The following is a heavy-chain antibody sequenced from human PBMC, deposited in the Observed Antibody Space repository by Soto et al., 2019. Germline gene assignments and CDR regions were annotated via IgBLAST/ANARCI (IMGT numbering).Heavy chain of an antibody. V-gene: IGHV4-4*02. CDR1: GGNISTVNW. CDR3: ARKGYYDSSGYAFDY. Sequence: PFETQSHTCAVSGGNISTVNWWNWVRQPPEKGLEWVGEIYHSGSTNYNPSLRSRVTISVDKSNNQFSLRLSSVTAADTAIYYCARKGYYDSSGYAFDYWGRGTLVTVSS. D-gene: IGHD3-22*01. J-gene: IGHJ4*02. CDR2: IYHSGST.